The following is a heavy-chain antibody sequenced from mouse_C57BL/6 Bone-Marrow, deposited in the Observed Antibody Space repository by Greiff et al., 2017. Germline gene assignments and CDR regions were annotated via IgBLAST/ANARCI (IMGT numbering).Heavy chain of an antibody. CDR1: GYTFTSYW. CDR2: IHPSDSDT. Sequence: QVQLQQPGAELVKPGASVKVSCKASGYTFTSYWMHWVKQRPGQGLEWIGRIHPSDSDTNYNQKFKGKATLTVDKSSSTAYMPLSSLTSADSAVYYCAILYDGYYGDYAMDYWGQGTSVTVSS. CDR3: AILYDGYYGDYAMDY. V-gene: IGHV1-74*01. J-gene: IGHJ4*01. D-gene: IGHD2-3*01.